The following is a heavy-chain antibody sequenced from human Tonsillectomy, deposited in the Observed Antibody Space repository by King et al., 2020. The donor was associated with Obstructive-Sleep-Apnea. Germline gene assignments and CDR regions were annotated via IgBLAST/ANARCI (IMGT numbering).Heavy chain of an antibody. CDR2: ISGRGGRT. CDR1: GFTFSSYA. V-gene: IGHV3-23*04. Sequence: VQLVESGGDLVQPGGSQRLSCAASGFTFSSYAMSWVRQAPGKGLEWVSTISGRGGRTYYADSVKGRFTISRDNSKNTLYLQMNSLRADDTAIYFCTKVALLNDFDYWGLGTLVTVSS. J-gene: IGHJ4*02. CDR3: TKVALLNDFDY. D-gene: IGHD3-10*01.